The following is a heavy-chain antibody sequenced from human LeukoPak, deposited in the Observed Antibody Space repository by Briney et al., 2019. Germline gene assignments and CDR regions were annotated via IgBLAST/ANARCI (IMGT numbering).Heavy chain of an antibody. CDR1: GYTFTGYY. J-gene: IGHJ4*02. Sequence: GASVKVSCKASGYTFTGYYMHWVRQAPGQGLEWMGWINPNSGGTNYAQKFQGRVTMTRDTSISTAYMELSRLRSDDTAVYYCARGLVLLWTLGKPDFDYWGQGTLVTVSS. CDR2: INPNSGGT. CDR3: ARGLVLLWTLGKPDFDY. D-gene: IGHD3-10*01. V-gene: IGHV1-2*02.